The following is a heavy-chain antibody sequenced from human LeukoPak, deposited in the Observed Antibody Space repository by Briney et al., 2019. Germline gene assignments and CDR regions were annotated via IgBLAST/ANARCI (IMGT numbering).Heavy chain of an antibody. D-gene: IGHD4-23*01. CDR3: AKKRGDYGGANWFDP. Sequence: GSLRLSCAASGFTFSSYAMSWVRQAPGRGLEWVSTITGSGGSTYYAKSVEGRFTISRDNSKNTLYLQMNSLRAEDTAVYYCAKKRGDYGGANWFDPWGQGTLVTVSS. V-gene: IGHV3-23*01. J-gene: IGHJ5*02. CDR2: ITGSGGST. CDR1: GFTFSSYA.